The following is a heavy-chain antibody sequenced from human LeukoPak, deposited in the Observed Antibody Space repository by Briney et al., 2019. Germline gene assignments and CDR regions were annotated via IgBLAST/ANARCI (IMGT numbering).Heavy chain of an antibody. CDR3: ARGSGTFDY. V-gene: IGHV4-61*02. J-gene: IGHJ4*02. CDR2: IYTSGST. CDR1: GGSISSGSYY. D-gene: IGHD1-26*01. Sequence: KTSQTLSLTCTVSGGSISSGSYYWSWIRQPAGKGLEWIGRIYTSGSTNYNPSLKSRVTISVDTSKNQFSLRLSSVTAADTAVYYCARGSGTFDYWGQGTLVTVSS.